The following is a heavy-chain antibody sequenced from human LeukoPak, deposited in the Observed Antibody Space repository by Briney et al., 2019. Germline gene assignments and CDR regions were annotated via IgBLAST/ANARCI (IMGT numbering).Heavy chain of an antibody. CDR3: AKDTKFRTWFDP. CDR2: INPNSGGT. Sequence: ASVKVSCKASGYTFTGYYIYWVRQAPGQRLEWMGWINPNSGGTNSAQKFQGRITMTRDTSINTAYLELRGLTYEDTAIYYCAKDTKFRTWFDPWGQGTLVTVSS. CDR1: GYTFTGYY. J-gene: IGHJ5*02. V-gene: IGHV1-2*02.